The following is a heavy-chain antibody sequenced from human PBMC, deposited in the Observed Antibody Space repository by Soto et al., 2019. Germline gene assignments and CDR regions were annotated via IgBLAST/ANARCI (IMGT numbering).Heavy chain of an antibody. Sequence: SETLSLTCAVSGYSISSGYYWGWIRQPPGKGLEWIGSIYHSGSTYYNPSLKSRVTISVDTSKNQFSLKLSSVTAADTAVYYCAREGMTTTNWFDPWGQGTLVTVSS. CDR1: GYSISSGYY. J-gene: IGHJ5*02. CDR2: IYHSGST. CDR3: AREGMTTTNWFDP. D-gene: IGHD4-4*01. V-gene: IGHV4-38-2*02.